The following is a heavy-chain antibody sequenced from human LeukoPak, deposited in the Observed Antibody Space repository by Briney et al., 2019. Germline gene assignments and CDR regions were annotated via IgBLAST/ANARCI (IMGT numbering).Heavy chain of an antibody. Sequence: LGGSLRLSCAGFGFTFNSYAMTWVRQAPGKGLKWVSGISGSGGTTYYADSVKGRFTISRDNFNNTLYLQMNSMRVEDTALYFCAKGVVDYYDSSGYYPSDLWGQGTLVTVSS. CDR3: AKGVVDYYDSSGYYPSDL. D-gene: IGHD3-22*01. CDR1: GFTFNSYA. J-gene: IGHJ5*02. CDR2: ISGSGGTT. V-gene: IGHV3-23*01.